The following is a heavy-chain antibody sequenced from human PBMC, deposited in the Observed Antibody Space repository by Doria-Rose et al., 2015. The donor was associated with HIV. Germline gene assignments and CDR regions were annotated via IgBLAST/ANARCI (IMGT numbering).Heavy chain of an antibody. CDR3: ARIKSSRWYHKYYFDF. V-gene: IGHV2-26*01. Sequence: QATLKESGPVLVKPTETLTLTCTVSGVSLSSPGMGVSWIRQPPGKALEWLANISSDDERSYKTSLKSGLTISRGTSKSQVVLTMTDMDPVDTATYYCARIKSSRWYHKYYFDFWGQGTLVIVSA. J-gene: IGHJ4*02. D-gene: IGHD6-13*01. CDR2: ISSDDER. CDR1: GVSLSSPGMG.